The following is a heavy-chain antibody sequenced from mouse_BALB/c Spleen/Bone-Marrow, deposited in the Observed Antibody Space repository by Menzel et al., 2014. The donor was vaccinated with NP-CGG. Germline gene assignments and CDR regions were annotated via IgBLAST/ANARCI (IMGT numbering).Heavy chain of an antibody. CDR2: IDPANGNT. CDR1: GFNIKDTY. V-gene: IGHV14-3*02. Sequence: EVQGVEPGAELVKPGASVKLSCTASGFNIKDTYMHWVKQRPEQGLEWIGRIDPANGNTKYDPKFQGKASITADTPSNTAYLQLSSLTSEDTAVYYCASYVYGYYFGYWGRGTTLTVSS. CDR3: ASYVYGYYFGY. D-gene: IGHD2-2*01. J-gene: IGHJ2*01.